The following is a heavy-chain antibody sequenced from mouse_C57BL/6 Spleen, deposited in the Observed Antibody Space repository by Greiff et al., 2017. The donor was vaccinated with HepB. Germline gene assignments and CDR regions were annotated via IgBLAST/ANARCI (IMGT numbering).Heavy chain of an antibody. D-gene: IGHD2-3*01. V-gene: IGHV1-15*01. CDR2: IDPETGGT. CDR1: GYTFTDYE. Sequence: QVQLQQSGAELVRPGASVTLSCKASGYTFTDYEMHWVKQTPVHGLEWIGAIDPETGGTAYNQKFKGKAILTADKSSSTAYMELRSLTSEDSAVYYCTGYEYWYFDVWGTGTTVTVSS. J-gene: IGHJ1*03. CDR3: TGYEYWYFDV.